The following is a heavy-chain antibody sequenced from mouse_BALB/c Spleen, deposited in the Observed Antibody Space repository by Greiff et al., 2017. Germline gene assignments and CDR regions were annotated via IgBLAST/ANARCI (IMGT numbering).Heavy chain of an antibody. CDR2: IYPGSGST. D-gene: IGHD2-3*01. CDR1: GYTFTSYW. CDR3: TRMDGYYRRAMDY. V-gene: IGHV1S22*01. Sequence: LQQPGSELVRPGASVKLSCKASGYTFTSYWMHWVKQRPGQGLEWIGNIYPGSGSTNYDEKFKSKATLTVDTSSSTAYMQLSSLTSEDSAVYYCTRMDGYYRRAMDYWGQGTSVTVSS. J-gene: IGHJ4*01.